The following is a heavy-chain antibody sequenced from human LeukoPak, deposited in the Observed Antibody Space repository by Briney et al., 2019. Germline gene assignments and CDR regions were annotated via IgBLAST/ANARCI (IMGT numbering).Heavy chain of an antibody. J-gene: IGHJ6*02. Sequence: GASVKVSCKASGGTFSSYAISWVRQAPGQGLEWMGGIIPIFGTANYAQKFQGRVTITADESTSTAYMELSSLRSEDTAVYYCARDRYGGTASYYYYGMDVWGQGTTVTVSS. V-gene: IGHV1-69*13. CDR1: GGTFSSYA. CDR2: IIPIFGTA. D-gene: IGHD4-23*01. CDR3: ARDRYGGTASYYYYGMDV.